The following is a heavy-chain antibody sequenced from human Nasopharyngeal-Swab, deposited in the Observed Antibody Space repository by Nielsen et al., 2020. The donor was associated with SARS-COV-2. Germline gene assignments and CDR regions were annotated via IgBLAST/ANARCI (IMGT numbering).Heavy chain of an antibody. J-gene: IGHJ4*02. D-gene: IGHD6-13*01. CDR3: ANQPIAAAQSYYFDY. V-gene: IGHV3-23*01. CDR2: IGGSGDST. CDR1: EFTLSSYC. Sequence: GESLKISCAASEFTLSSYCMTWVRQAPGKGLEWVSSIGGSGDSTFYADSVKGRFTISRDNSKNTLYLQMNSLRAEDTAVYYCANQPIAAAQSYYFDYWGQGTLVTVSS.